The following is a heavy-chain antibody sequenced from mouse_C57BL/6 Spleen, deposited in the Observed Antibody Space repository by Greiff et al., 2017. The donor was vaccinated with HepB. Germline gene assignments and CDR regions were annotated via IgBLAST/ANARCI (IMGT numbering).Heavy chain of an antibody. D-gene: IGHD2-4*01. CDR2: IYPRSGNT. CDR3: ARREDDYGDYYAMDY. V-gene: IGHV1-81*01. CDR1: GYTFTSYG. Sequence: QVQLKQSGAELARPGASVKLSCKASGYTFTSYGISWVKQRTGQGLEWIGEIYPRSGNTYYNEKFKGKATLTADKSSSTAYMELRSLTSEDSAVYFCARREDDYGDYYAMDYWGQGTSVTVSS. J-gene: IGHJ4*01.